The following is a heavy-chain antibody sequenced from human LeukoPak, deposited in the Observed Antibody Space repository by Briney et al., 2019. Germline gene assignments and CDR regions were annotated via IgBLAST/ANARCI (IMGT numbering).Heavy chain of an antibody. D-gene: IGHD3-22*01. V-gene: IGHV1-69*13. J-gene: IGHJ4*02. CDR2: IIPIFGTA. CDR3: ARSHYYYDSSGYYYAESHDS. CDR1: GGTFSSYA. Sequence: GASVKVSCKASGGTFSSYAISWVRQAPGQGLEWMGGIIPIFGTANYAQKFQGRVTITADESTSTAYMELSSLRSEDTAVYYCARSHYYYDSSGYYYAESHDSWGQGTLVTVSS.